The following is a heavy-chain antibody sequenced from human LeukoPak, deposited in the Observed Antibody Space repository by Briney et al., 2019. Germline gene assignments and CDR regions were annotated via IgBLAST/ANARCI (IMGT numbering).Heavy chain of an antibody. D-gene: IGHD3-9*01. Sequence: GGSLRLSCAASGFTFSSYAMSWVRQSPGKGLEWVSVISGGGGSTYYADSVKGRFTISRDNSKNTLYLQMTSLRADDTAVYYCAKFYDISTGYSDYWGQGTLVTVSS. CDR1: GFTFSSYA. CDR2: ISGGGGST. CDR3: AKFYDISTGYSDY. V-gene: IGHV3-23*01. J-gene: IGHJ4*02.